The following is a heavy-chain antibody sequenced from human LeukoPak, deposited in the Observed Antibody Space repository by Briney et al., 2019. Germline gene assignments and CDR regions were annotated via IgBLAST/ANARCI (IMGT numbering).Heavy chain of an antibody. V-gene: IGHV4-39*07. CDR2: VYYRGSA. CDR1: GGSISNSSYY. CDR3: ARQASGYCSGSTCYYYYGMDV. Sequence: SETLSLTCTVSGGSISNSSYYWGWIRQPLGKGLEWIGNVYYRGSAYYNPSLKSRVTISIDTSKNQFSLKLSSVTAADTAVYYCARQASGYCSGSTCYYYYGMDVWGQGTTVTVSS. D-gene: IGHD2-15*01. J-gene: IGHJ6*02.